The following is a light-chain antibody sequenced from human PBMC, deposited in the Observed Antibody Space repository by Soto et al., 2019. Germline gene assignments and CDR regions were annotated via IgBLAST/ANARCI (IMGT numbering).Light chain of an antibody. J-gene: IGLJ1*01. V-gene: IGLV2-8*01. Sequence: QSVLTQPPSASGSPGQSVTISCTGTSSDVGGYNYVSWYQHHPGKAPKLMIYEVTKRPSGVPDRFSGSKSGNTASLTVSGLQVEDEAEYFCSSYAGSPYFFGTGTKLTVL. CDR1: SSDVGGYNY. CDR2: EVT. CDR3: SSYAGSPYF.